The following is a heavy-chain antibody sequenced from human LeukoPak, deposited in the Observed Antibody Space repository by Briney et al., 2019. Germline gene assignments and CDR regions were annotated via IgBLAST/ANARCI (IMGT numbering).Heavy chain of an antibody. Sequence: GRSLRLSCAASGFTFSSYGMHWVRQAPGKGLEWVAVISYDGSNKYYADSVKGRFTISRDNSKNTLYMQMNSLRAEDTAVYYCAKDRGSSSPVDYWGQGTLVVVSS. D-gene: IGHD6-13*01. V-gene: IGHV3-30*18. J-gene: IGHJ4*02. CDR1: GFTFSSYG. CDR3: AKDRGSSSPVDY. CDR2: ISYDGSNK.